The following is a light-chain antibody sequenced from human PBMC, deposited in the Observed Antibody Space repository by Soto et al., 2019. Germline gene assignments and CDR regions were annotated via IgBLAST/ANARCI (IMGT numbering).Light chain of an antibody. CDR3: QQYSKWPT. J-gene: IGKJ5*01. Sequence: EIVMTQSPATLSVSPGERATLSYRASESVSGNLAWYQQKPGQAPRLLIYDTASRATAIPARFSGSGSGTEFTLTISSLQSEDFAVYYCQQYSKWPTFGQGTRLEIK. CDR2: DTA. V-gene: IGKV3-15*01. CDR1: ESVSGN.